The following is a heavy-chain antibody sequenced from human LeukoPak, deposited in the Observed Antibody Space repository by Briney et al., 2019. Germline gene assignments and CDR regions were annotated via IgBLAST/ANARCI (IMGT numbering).Heavy chain of an antibody. V-gene: IGHV3-74*01. Sequence: GRSLRLFCAASGFTFSTYWMHWVRQAPAKGLVWVSRINPDGSSTSYADSVKGRLTIPRDNAKNTLYLQMSSLRAEDTAVYYCARDLGWSYDYWGQGTLVTVSS. CDR1: GFTFSTYW. J-gene: IGHJ4*02. CDR3: ARDLGWSYDY. CDR2: INPDGSST. D-gene: IGHD2-15*01.